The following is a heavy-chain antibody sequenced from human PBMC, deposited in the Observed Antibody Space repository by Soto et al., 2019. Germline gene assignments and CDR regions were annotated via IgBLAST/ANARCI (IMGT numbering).Heavy chain of an antibody. J-gene: IGHJ4*02. CDR3: ARPPGYISDWYYFDL. CDR2: ISPKSGGT. Sequence: ASVRVSCKASGYTFTGYYMHWVRQAPGQGFEWMGRISPKSGGTNYAQKFEGRVTMTWDTSLKTAYMELSSLISEDTAVYYCARPPGYISDWYYFDLWGQGTLVTVSS. D-gene: IGHD3-9*01. CDR1: GYTFTGYY. V-gene: IGHV1-2*02.